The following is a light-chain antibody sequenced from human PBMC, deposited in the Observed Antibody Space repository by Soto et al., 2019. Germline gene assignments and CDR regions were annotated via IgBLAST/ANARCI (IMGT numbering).Light chain of an antibody. J-gene: IGLJ1*01. Sequence: QTVVTQSSSASASLGSSVKLTCTLSSGHSSYIIAWHQQQPGNAPRYLMKLEGSGSYNKGSGVPDRFSGSSSGADRYLTISNLQSEDEADYYCENWDSNNKVEVFGTGTKLTVL. CDR1: SGHSSYI. CDR2: LEGSGSY. CDR3: ENWDSNNKVEV. V-gene: IGLV4-60*03.